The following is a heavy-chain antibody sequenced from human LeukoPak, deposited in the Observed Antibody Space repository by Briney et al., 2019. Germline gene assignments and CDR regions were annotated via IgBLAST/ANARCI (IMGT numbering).Heavy chain of an antibody. CDR1: GGSFSGYY. V-gene: IGHV4-34*01. D-gene: IGHD6-19*01. CDR3: ARGRATDSSGWPLGAFDI. J-gene: IGHJ3*02. Sequence: PSETLSLTCAVYGGSFSGYYCSWIRQPPGKGLERSGEINHSGSTNYNPSLKSRVTISVDTSKNQFSLKLSSVTAADTAVYYCARGRATDSSGWPLGAFDIWGQGTMVTVSS. CDR2: INHSGST.